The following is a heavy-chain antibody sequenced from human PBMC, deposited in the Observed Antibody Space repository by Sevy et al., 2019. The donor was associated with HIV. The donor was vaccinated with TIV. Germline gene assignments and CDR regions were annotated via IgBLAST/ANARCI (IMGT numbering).Heavy chain of an antibody. D-gene: IGHD1-20*01. V-gene: IGHV3-23*01. CDR3: AREGYNKPPGY. CDR1: GFTFSKYS. Sequence: GGSLRLSCAASGFTFSKYSMSWVRQPPGKGLEWVSTLSFGCGEINYADSVKGRFTISRDNSKSSVYLQMNNLRPEDTAVYYWAREGYNKPPGYWGQGTLVTVSS. J-gene: IGHJ4*02. CDR2: LSFGCGEI.